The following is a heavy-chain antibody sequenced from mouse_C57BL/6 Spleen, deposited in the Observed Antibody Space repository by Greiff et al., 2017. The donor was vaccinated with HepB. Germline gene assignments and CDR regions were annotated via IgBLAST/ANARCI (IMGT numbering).Heavy chain of an antibody. D-gene: IGHD1-1*01. J-gene: IGHJ1*03. Sequence: EVKLQESGPGLVKPSQSLSLTCSVTGYSITSGYYWNWIRQFPGNKLEWMGYISYDGSNNYNPSLKNRISITRDTSKNQFFLKLNSVTTEDTATYYCARDYYGSSPSDVWGTGTTVTVSS. CDR3: ARDYYGSSPSDV. V-gene: IGHV3-6*01. CDR2: ISYDGSN. CDR1: GYSITSGYY.